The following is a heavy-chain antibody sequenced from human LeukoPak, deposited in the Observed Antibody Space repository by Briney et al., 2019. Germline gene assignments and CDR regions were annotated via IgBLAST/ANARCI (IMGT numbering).Heavy chain of an antibody. V-gene: IGHV3-21*01. CDR3: ARDPAWGSYYGGEEVDY. CDR2: ISSSSSYI. J-gene: IGHJ4*02. D-gene: IGHD1-26*01. CDR1: GFTFSSYS. Sequence: GGSLRLSCAASGFTFSSYSMNWVRQAPGKGLEWVSSISSSSSYIYYVDSVKGRFTISRDNAKNSLYLQMNSLRAEDTAVYYCARDPAWGSYYGGEEVDYWGQGTLVTVSS.